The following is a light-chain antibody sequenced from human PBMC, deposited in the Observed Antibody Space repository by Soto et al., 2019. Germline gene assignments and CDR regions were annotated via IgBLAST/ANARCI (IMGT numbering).Light chain of an antibody. CDR2: EVT. Sequence: QSALTQPASVSGSPGQSITISCTGTSSDVGGHNYVSWYQHHPGKAPKLMIYEVTNRPSGVSNRFSGSKSGNTASLTISGLQAEDEADYYCSSDTSRGVFGGGTKVTVL. V-gene: IGLV2-14*01. CDR1: SSDVGGHNY. J-gene: IGLJ2*01. CDR3: SSDTSRGV.